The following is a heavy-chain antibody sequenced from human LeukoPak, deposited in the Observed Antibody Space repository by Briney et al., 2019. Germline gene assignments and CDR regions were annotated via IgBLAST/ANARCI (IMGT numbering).Heavy chain of an antibody. D-gene: IGHD4-23*01. J-gene: IGHJ4*02. CDR3: ARVAAGYSVNYFDY. CDR1: GFTFSSYN. V-gene: IGHV3-48*02. Sequence: QPGGSLRLSCAASGFTFSSYNMNWVRQAPGKGLEWVSYISTGSSTTYYADSVKGRFTISRDDVENSLYLQMNSLRDEDTAVYYCARVAAGYSVNYFDYWGQGTLVTVSS. CDR2: ISTGSSTT.